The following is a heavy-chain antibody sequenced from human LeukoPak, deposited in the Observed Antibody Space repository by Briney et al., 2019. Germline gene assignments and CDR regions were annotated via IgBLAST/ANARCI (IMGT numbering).Heavy chain of an antibody. CDR1: GGSISSGDYY. D-gene: IGHD2-2*01. V-gene: IGHV4-30-4*08. CDR3: ARAPVVPAADQFDY. Sequence: PSETLSLTCTVSGGSISSGDYYWSWIRQPPGKGLEWIGYIYYSGSTYYNPSLKSRVTISVDTSKNQFSLNLSSVTAADTAVYYCARAPVVPAADQFDYWGQGTLVTVSS. J-gene: IGHJ4*02. CDR2: IYYSGST.